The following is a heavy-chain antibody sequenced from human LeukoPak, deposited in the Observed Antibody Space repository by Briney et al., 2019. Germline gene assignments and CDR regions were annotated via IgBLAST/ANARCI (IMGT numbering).Heavy chain of an antibody. CDR1: GFTFSSYA. Sequence: GGSLRLYCAASGFTFSSYAMSWVRQAAGKGLEWVSAISGSGGSTYYADSVKGRFTISRDNSKNTLYLQMNSLRAEDTAVYYCAKDLWELPHHWGQGTLVTVSS. V-gene: IGHV3-23*01. CDR2: ISGSGGST. D-gene: IGHD1-26*01. CDR3: AKDLWELPHH. J-gene: IGHJ5*02.